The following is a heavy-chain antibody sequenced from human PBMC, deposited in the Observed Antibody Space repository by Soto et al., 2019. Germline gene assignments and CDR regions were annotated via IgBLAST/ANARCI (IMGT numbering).Heavy chain of an antibody. CDR2: ISGSGGST. D-gene: IGHD2-15*01. V-gene: IGHV3-23*01. Sequence: PGGSLRLSCAASGFTFSSYAMSWVRQAPGKGMEWVAAISGSGGSTYYADSVKGRFTISRENSKNTLYLQMNSLRAEDAAVYYCAKDLVGSNADYYDYWGQGTPVTVSS. CDR1: GFTFSSYA. CDR3: AKDLVGSNADYYDY. J-gene: IGHJ4*02.